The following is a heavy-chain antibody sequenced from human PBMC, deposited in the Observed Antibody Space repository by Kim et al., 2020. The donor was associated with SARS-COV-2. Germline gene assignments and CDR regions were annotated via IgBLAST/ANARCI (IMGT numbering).Heavy chain of an antibody. V-gene: IGHV4-59*01. D-gene: IGHD3-10*01. CDR3: AIYGRFGELSH. J-gene: IGHJ4*02. CDR2: IYYTGNT. Sequence: SETLSLTCTVSGGSISSYYWSWIRQPPGKGLEWVGYIYYTGNTHYNPSLKSRVTISVDTSKNQFSLRLNSVTAADTAVYYCAIYGRFGELSHWGQGTLVTVSS. CDR1: GGSISSYY.